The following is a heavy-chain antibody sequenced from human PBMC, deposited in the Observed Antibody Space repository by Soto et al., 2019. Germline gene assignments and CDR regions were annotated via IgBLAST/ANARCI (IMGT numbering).Heavy chain of an antibody. CDR1: GYTFTSYY. CDR3: AVVLRAHYYGMDV. D-gene: IGHD3-22*01. V-gene: IGHV1-46*01. Sequence: ASVKVSCKASGYTFTSYYMHWVRQAPGQGLEWMGIINPSGGSTSYAQKFQGRVTMTRDTSTSTVYMELSSLRSEDTAVYYCAVVLRAHYYGMDVWGQGTTVTVSS. CDR2: INPSGGST. J-gene: IGHJ6*02.